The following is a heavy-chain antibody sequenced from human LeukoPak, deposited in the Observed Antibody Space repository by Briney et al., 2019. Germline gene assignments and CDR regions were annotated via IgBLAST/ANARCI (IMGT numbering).Heavy chain of an antibody. D-gene: IGHD5-24*01. CDR2: IYSGGST. J-gene: IGHJ4*02. V-gene: IGHV3-53*01. CDR3: ARDLTGYNFFDY. Sequence: GGSLRLSCAASGFTVSSNYMSWVRQAPGKGLEWVSVIYSGGSTYYADSVKGRFTISRDNSKNTLYLQMNSLRAEDTAVYYCARDLTGYNFFDYWGQGTLSPSPQ. CDR1: GFTVSSNY.